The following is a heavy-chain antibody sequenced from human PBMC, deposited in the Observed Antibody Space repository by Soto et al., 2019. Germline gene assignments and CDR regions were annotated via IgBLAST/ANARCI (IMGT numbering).Heavy chain of an antibody. J-gene: IGHJ3*02. CDR3: VTGVKYSSGWKGAFDI. CDR2: IKSNTDGGTA. Sequence: EVQLVESGGGLVKPGGSHRLSCAASGFTFSYAWMNWVRQAPGKGLEWVGRIKSNTDGGTADYGAPVKGRFTMSRDDSENTLYLQMNSLKTEDTAIYYCVTGVKYSSGWKGAFDIWGQGTMVTVSP. CDR1: GFTFSYAW. D-gene: IGHD6-19*01. V-gene: IGHV3-15*07.